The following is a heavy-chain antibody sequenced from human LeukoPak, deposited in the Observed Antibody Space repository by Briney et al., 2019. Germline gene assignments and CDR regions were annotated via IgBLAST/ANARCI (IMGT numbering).Heavy chain of an antibody. Sequence: ASVKVSCKASGYIFNTNGLSWVRQAPGQGLEWMGWINANTGSTNYAQIFQGRVHMTTDTSTATACMELTSLRSDDTATYYCARDAFQGSSWSNWFDSWGQGTLVIVSS. CDR2: INANTGST. V-gene: IGHV1-18*01. CDR1: GYIFNTNG. CDR3: ARDAFQGSSWSNWFDS. J-gene: IGHJ5*01. D-gene: IGHD6-13*01.